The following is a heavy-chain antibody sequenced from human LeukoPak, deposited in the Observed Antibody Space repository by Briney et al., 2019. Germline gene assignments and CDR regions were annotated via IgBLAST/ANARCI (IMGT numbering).Heavy chain of an antibody. CDR3: AKDQAFLTVYLRAPDY. J-gene: IGHJ4*02. V-gene: IGHV3-30*18. Sequence: PGGSLRLSCAASGFTFSNYGIHWVRQAPGKGLEWVAVISYDGSNKYYTDSVKGRFTISRDNSKNTVYLQMNSLRAEDTAVYYCAKDQAFLTVYLRAPDYWGQGTLVTVSS. CDR1: GFTFSNYG. D-gene: IGHD3-9*01. CDR2: ISYDGSNK.